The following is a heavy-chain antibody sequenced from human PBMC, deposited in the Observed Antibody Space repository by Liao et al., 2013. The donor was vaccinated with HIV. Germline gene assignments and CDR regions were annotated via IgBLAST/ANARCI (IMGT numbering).Heavy chain of an antibody. Sequence: QVQLQESDSGLVKPSETLSLSCTVSGGSISTYYWSWIRQPPGKGLEWIGYIYYSGSTNYNPSLKSRVTISVDTSKNQFSLKLSSVTAADTAVYYCAREGIRGSDAFVCLGPRDNGHRLF. J-gene: IGHJ3*01. D-gene: IGHD3-10*01. CDR1: GGSISTYY. CDR3: AREGIRGSDAFVC. CDR2: IYYSGST. V-gene: IGHV4-59*01.